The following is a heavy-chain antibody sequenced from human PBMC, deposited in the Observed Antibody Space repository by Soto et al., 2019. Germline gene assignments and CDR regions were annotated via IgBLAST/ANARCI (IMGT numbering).Heavy chain of an antibody. CDR1: GYIFVNYG. CDR2: ISHYSGNT. Sequence: QVQLVQSGDEVRKPGSSVKVSCKASGYIFVNYGIAWVRQAPGQGLEWMGWISHYSGNTHYASKVQGKHTMTTDTAPSTGYMDLGSLTSGHTAVYYFAMVDNYFTPTPQDVWGQGTTVTVSS. CDR3: AMVDNYFTPTPQDV. D-gene: IGHD5-12*01. V-gene: IGHV1-18*01. J-gene: IGHJ6*02.